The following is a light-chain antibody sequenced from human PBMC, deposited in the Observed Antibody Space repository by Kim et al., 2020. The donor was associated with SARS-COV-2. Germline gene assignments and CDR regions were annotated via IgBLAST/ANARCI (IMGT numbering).Light chain of an antibody. CDR1: SGSIVSNY. V-gene: IGLV6-57*03. CDR2: ENN. Sequence: GKTVTISCTRSSGSIVSNYVHWYQQRPGSAPTTVIYENNQRPSGVPERFSGSIDTASNSASLTISGLKTEDEADYYCQSYDSSSRVFGGGTKLTVL. J-gene: IGLJ3*02. CDR3: QSYDSSSRV.